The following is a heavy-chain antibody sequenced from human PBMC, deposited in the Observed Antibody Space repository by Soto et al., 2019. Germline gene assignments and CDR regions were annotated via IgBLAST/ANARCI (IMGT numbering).Heavy chain of an antibody. V-gene: IGHV3-23*01. CDR1: GFTFSSYA. CDR3: AKASGLPGATNWFDP. Sequence: GGSLRLSCAASGFTFSSYAMSWVRQAPGKGLEWVSAISGSGGSTYYADSVKGRFTISRDNSKNTLYLQMNSLRAEDTAVYYCAKASGLPGATNWFDPWGQGTLVTVSS. D-gene: IGHD1-26*01. J-gene: IGHJ5*02. CDR2: ISGSGGST.